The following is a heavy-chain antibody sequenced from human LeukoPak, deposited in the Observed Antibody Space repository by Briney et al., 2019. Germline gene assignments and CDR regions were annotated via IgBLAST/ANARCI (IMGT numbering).Heavy chain of an antibody. Sequence: SETLSLTCTVSGGSISRGDYYWSWIRQPPGKGVEWIGYIYYSGSNYYNPHLQSRVNIPVETSKQQFSLKLSSVTAAHTAVYYCAREHPHIGYYYYGMDVWGQGTTVTVSS. J-gene: IGHJ6*02. CDR1: GGSISRGDYY. CDR2: IYYSGSN. D-gene: IGHD3-10*01. V-gene: IGHV4-30-4*01. CDR3: AREHPHIGYYYYGMDV.